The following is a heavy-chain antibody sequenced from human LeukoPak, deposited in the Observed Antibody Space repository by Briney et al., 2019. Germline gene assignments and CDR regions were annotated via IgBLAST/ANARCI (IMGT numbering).Heavy chain of an antibody. CDR1: GFTFSNYG. Sequence: GGSLRLSCAASGFTFSNYGMHWVRQAPGKGLEWVAVISYDGSNKYYADSVKGRFTISRDNSKNTLYLQMNSLRAEDTAVYYCAKGAAADDPWGQGTLVTVSS. J-gene: IGHJ5*02. V-gene: IGHV3-30*18. CDR2: ISYDGSNK. D-gene: IGHD6-13*01. CDR3: AKGAAADDP.